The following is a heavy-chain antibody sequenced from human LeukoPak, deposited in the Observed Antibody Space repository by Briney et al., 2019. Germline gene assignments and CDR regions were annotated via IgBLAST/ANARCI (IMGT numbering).Heavy chain of an antibody. CDR2: ISYDGSNK. CDR3: AKDLWELLSRFDY. D-gene: IGHD1-26*01. CDR1: GFTFSSYG. J-gene: IGHJ4*02. Sequence: GGSLGLSCAASGFTFSSYGMHWVRQAPGKGLEWVAVISYDGSNKYYSDSVKGRFTISRDNSKNTLYLQMNSLRAEDTAVYYCAKDLWELLSRFDYWGQGTLVTVSS. V-gene: IGHV3-30*18.